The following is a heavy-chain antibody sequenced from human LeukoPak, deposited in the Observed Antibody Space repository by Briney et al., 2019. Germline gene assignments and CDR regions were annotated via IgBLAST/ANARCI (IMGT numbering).Heavy chain of an antibody. CDR2: IYYSGST. Sequence: SETLSLTCTVSGDSFRSNLYYWGWIRQPPGKGLEWIGSIYYSGSTYYNPSLKSRVTISVDTSKNQFSLKLSSVTAADTAVYYCARQYCSSSRCYSVEWFDPWGQGTLVTVSS. CDR1: GDSFRSNLYY. V-gene: IGHV4-39*01. CDR3: ARQYCSSSRCYSVEWFDP. D-gene: IGHD2-15*01. J-gene: IGHJ5*02.